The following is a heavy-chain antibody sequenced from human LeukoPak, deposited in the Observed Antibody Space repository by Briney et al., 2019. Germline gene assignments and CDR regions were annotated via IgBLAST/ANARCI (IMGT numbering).Heavy chain of an antibody. V-gene: IGHV3-11*06. D-gene: IGHD3-16*01. CDR2: ISSSSSYT. CDR1: GFTFSDYY. CDR3: ARDRVRGVLNWFDP. Sequence: GGSLRLSCAASGFTFSDYYMSWIRQAPGKGLEWVSYISSSSSYTNYADSVKGRFTISRDNAKNSLYLQMNSLRAEDTAVYYCARDRVRGVLNWFDPWGREPWSPSPQ. J-gene: IGHJ5*02.